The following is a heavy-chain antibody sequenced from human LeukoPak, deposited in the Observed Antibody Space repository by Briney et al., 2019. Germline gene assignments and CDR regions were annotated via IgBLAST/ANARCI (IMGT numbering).Heavy chain of an antibody. Sequence: PSETLSLTCSVSGGSISGKYWSWIRQPPGKGLEWIGSIYHSGSTYYNPSLKSRVTISVDTSKNQFSLKLSSVTAADTAVYYCARAAMVRGVGADYWGRGTLVTVSS. J-gene: IGHJ4*02. CDR3: ARAAMVRGVGADY. CDR2: IYHSGST. D-gene: IGHD3-10*01. V-gene: IGHV4-38-2*02. CDR1: GGSISGKY.